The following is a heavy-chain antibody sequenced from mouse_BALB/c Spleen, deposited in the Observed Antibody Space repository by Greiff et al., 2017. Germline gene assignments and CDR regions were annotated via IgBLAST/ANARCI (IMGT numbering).Heavy chain of an antibody. V-gene: IGHV1-80*01. CDR1: GYAFSSYW. D-gene: IGHD4-1*01. CDR2: IYPGDGDT. CDR3: ATGTFDY. J-gene: IGHJ2*01. Sequence: VKLQESGAELVRPGSSVKISCKASGYAFSSYWMNWVKQRPGQGLEWIGQIYPGDGDTNYNGKFKGKATLTADKSSSTAYMQLSSLTSEDSAVYFCATGTFDYWGQGTTLTVSS.